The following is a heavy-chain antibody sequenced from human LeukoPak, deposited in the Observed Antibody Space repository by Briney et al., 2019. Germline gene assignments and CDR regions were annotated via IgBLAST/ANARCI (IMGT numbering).Heavy chain of an antibody. Sequence: SETLSLTCIVSGGSISSGNYYWSWIRQPAGKGLEWIGRMYSSGSTNYNPSPKSRVTISLDTSKNQFSLKLSSVTAADTAVYYCARDLTPWGEAATNPGFDYWGQGTLVTVSS. CDR3: ARDLTPWGEAATNPGFDY. CDR2: MYSSGST. J-gene: IGHJ4*02. V-gene: IGHV4-61*02. D-gene: IGHD3-16*01. CDR1: GGSISSGNYY.